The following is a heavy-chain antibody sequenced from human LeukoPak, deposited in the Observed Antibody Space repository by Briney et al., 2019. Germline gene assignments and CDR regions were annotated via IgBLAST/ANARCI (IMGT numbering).Heavy chain of an antibody. CDR2: ISSSGSTI. D-gene: IGHD3-10*01. CDR3: ARTVVRGVMGNFDY. Sequence: GGSLRLSCAASGFTFSSYEMNWVRQAPGKGLEWVSYISSSGSTIYYADSVKGRSTISRDNAKNSLYLQMNSLRAEDTAVYYCARTVVRGVMGNFDYWGQGTLVTVSS. CDR1: GFTFSSYE. J-gene: IGHJ4*02. V-gene: IGHV3-48*03.